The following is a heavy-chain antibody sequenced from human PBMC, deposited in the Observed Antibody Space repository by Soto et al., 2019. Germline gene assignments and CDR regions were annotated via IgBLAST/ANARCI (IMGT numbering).Heavy chain of an antibody. CDR3: ARTDIVTTNCFAP. CDR2: INHRGSA. CDR1: GESFIGYY. Sequence: QVHLQQWGAGLLKPSETLSLTCAVYGESFIGYYWTWIRQPPGKGLEWIGEINHRGSANYNPSIKSQVTISVDKSNNQCSLKLSSVTAADTSVYYCARTDIVTTNCFAPWGQGTLVTVSS. D-gene: IGHD5-12*01. J-gene: IGHJ5*02. V-gene: IGHV4-34*02.